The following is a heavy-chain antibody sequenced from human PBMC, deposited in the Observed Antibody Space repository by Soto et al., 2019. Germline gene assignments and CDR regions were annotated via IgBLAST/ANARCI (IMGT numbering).Heavy chain of an antibody. Sequence: ASVKVSCKASGDTFRNYYIHWVRQAPGQGLEWMGLINPSGGATSYSQRFQGRVTITNDSSTSTVYMELSSLGSEDTAVYYCGRAFDRSGLYWGQGTLVTVSS. CDR1: GDTFRNYY. V-gene: IGHV1-46*01. CDR2: INPSGGAT. CDR3: GRAFDRSGLY. J-gene: IGHJ4*02. D-gene: IGHD3-22*01.